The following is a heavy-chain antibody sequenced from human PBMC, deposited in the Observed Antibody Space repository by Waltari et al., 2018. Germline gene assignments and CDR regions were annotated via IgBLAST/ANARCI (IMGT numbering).Heavy chain of an antibody. D-gene: IGHD2-15*01. CDR2: IIPIFGTA. V-gene: IGHV1-69*08. J-gene: IGHJ4*02. CDR1: ACTFSSYA. Sequence: QVQLVQSGAEVKKPGSSVKVSCKASACTFSSYAISWVRQAPGQGLEWMGRIIPIFGTANYAQKFQGRVTITADKSTSTAYMELSSLRSEDTAVYYCARDVRRGYCSGGSCYWAYWGQGTLVTVSS. CDR3: ARDVRRGYCSGGSCYWAY.